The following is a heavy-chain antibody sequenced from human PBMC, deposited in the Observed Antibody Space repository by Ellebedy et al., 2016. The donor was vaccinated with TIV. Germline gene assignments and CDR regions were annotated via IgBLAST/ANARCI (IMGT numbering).Heavy chain of an antibody. CDR3: ASGRFCSSPTCPNAYVMDV. Sequence: AASVKVSCKASGYTFTSDLIHCVRQAPGQGLEWMGIINPSGGGTGYAQNFQGRVTITADESTSTAFMELTSLRSDDTAVYYCASGRFCSSPTCPNAYVMDVWGQGTTVIVSS. CDR2: INPSGGGT. D-gene: IGHD2-2*01. CDR1: GYTFTSDL. J-gene: IGHJ6*02. V-gene: IGHV1-46*01.